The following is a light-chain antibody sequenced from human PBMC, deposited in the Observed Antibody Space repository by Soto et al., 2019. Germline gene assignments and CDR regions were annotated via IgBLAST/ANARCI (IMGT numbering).Light chain of an antibody. V-gene: IGKV1-5*03. CDR2: EAS. CDR1: QSISSW. Sequence: DIQMTPSPSTPSASVGDKNTITCPASQSISSWLAWYQQKPGKAPNLLIYEASRLESAVPSRFSGSASGTEFTLTINSLQPDDFATYFCQQYSSYPETFGQGTKVDIK. J-gene: IGKJ1*01. CDR3: QQYSSYPET.